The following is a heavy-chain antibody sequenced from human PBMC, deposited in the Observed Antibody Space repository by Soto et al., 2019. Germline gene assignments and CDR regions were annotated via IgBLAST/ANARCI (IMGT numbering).Heavy chain of an antibody. CDR2: IIPILGIA. Sequence: SVKVSCKASGGTFSSYTISWMRQAPGQGLEWMGRIIPILGIADYAQKFQGRVTITADKSTSTAYMELSSLRSEDTAVYYCARSQLVPPYYYYYMDVWGKGTTVTVSS. V-gene: IGHV1-69*02. D-gene: IGHD6-13*01. J-gene: IGHJ6*03. CDR1: GGTFSSYT. CDR3: ARSQLVPPYYYYYMDV.